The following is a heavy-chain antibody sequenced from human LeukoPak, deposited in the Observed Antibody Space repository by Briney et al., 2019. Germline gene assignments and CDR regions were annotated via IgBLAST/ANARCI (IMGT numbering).Heavy chain of an antibody. V-gene: IGHV3-7*05. CDR1: GFTLSGYW. Sequence: GGSLRLSCAASGFTLSGYWMTWVRQAPGKGLEWVANIKQDGSERNYVDSVKGRFTVSRDNAKNSLYLQMNTLRAEDTAVYYCARDSADFWSYYYDFWGQGTLVTVSS. J-gene: IGHJ4*02. CDR2: IKQDGSER. D-gene: IGHD3-3*01. CDR3: ARDSADFWSYYYDF.